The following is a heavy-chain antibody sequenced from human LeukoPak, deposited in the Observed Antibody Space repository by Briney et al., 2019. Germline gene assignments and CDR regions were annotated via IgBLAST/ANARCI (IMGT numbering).Heavy chain of an antibody. CDR2: ITGSSTWT. V-gene: IGHV3-23*01. J-gene: IGHJ2*01. Sequence: GGSLRLSCEASGFTFGTYGMTWVRQAPGKGLEWVSGITGSSTWTYYADSVRGRFTISRDNSKNTLHLQMNNLTADDTAIYYCARELVSLGTGYFDLWGRGALVTVSS. CDR3: ARELVSLGTGYFDL. CDR1: GFTFGTYG. D-gene: IGHD7-27*01.